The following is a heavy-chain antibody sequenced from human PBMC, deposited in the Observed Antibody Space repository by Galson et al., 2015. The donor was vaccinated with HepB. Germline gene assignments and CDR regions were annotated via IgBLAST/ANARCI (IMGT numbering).Heavy chain of an antibody. Sequence: QVQLQESGPGLVKPSETLSLTCTVSGGSIRYNYWRWIRQPPGKGPDWDGYINYGGRPNYNPSLKGRVNISVDTSKNQFSLKLSSVTAADTAVYYCAKQGEAGWFDPWGQGTLVIVSS. CDR2: INYGGRP. CDR1: GGSIRYNY. V-gene: IGHV4-59*08. D-gene: IGHD3-10*01. J-gene: IGHJ5*02. CDR3: AKQGEAGWFDP.